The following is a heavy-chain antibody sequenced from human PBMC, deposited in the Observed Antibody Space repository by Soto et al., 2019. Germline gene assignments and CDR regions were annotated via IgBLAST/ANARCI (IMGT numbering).Heavy chain of an antibody. CDR2: IYYSGIT. V-gene: IGHV4-39*01. Sequence: PSETLSLTCTVSGGSISSGDYYWSWIRQPPGKGLEWIGNIYYSGITYSNPSLKSRVTISVDTSKNQFSLKLSSVTAADTAVFYCARHGPRGLRYFDYWGQGTLVTVSS. D-gene: IGHD4-17*01. J-gene: IGHJ4*02. CDR3: ARHGPRGLRYFDY. CDR1: GGSISSGDYY.